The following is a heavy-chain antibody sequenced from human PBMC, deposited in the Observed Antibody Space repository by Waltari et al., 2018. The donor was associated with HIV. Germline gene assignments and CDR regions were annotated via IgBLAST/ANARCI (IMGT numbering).Heavy chain of an antibody. J-gene: IGHJ6*03. CDR1: GSTLSDHY. D-gene: IGHD1-1*01. V-gene: IGHV3-72*01. CDR2: TRNKLNGYTT. Sequence: EVQVVESGGGLVQPGGSLRLSCPAPGSTLSDHYMYWVRQAPGKGREWVGRTRNKLNGYTTEYAASVKGRFTISRDDSKNSLSLQMNSLKTEDTAVYYCARGRAGKSSYYYYCMDVWGKGTTVTVSS. CDR3: ARGRAGKSSYYYYCMDV.